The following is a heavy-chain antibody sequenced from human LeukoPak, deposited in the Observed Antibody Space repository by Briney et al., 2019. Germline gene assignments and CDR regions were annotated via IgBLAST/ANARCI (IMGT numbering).Heavy chain of an antibody. CDR2: IYHSGST. V-gene: IGHV4-38-2*02. CDR3: ARGLRFLEGKGY. CDR1: GYSTSSGYY. Sequence: SETLSLTCTVSGYSTSSGYYWGWIRQPPGKGLEWIGSIYHSGSTYYNPSLKSRVTISVDTSKNQFSLKLSSVTAADTAVYYCARGLRFLEGKGYWGQGTLVTVSS. J-gene: IGHJ4*02. D-gene: IGHD3-3*01.